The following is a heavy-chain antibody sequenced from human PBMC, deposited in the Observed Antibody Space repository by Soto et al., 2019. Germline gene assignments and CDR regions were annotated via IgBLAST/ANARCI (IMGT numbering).Heavy chain of an antibody. Sequence: QVRLMQSGSDVKRPGASVKVSCKASGYTFTNVGMNWVRQAPGQGLEWIGWISTDTGETNYAQKFQGRVTIPTDTSTSTAYMDMRNLISNDTAVYYCARGGDGFDVFDFWGQGTLVIVSS. V-gene: IGHV1-18*01. CDR2: ISTDTGET. J-gene: IGHJ4*02. CDR1: GYTFTNVG. CDR3: ARGGDGFDVFDF. D-gene: IGHD3-10*01.